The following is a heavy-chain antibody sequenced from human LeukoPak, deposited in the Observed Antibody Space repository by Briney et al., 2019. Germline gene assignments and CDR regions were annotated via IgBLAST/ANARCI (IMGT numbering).Heavy chain of an antibody. Sequence: PSETLSLTCTVSGGSISSGGYYWSWIRQPPGKGLEWIGYIYHSGSTYYNPSLKNRVTISVDTSKNQFSLKLSSVTAADTAVYYCAREKERELRPRYFDLWGRGTLVTVSS. V-gene: IGHV4-30-2*01. CDR1: GGSISSGGYY. CDR2: IYHSGST. CDR3: AREKERELRPRYFDL. D-gene: IGHD1-26*01. J-gene: IGHJ2*01.